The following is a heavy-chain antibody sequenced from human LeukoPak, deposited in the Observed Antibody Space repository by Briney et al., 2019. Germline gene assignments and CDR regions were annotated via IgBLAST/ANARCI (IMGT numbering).Heavy chain of an antibody. CDR3: ARGIGGDFEYYFDY. CDR1: GFTFSSYW. CDR2: ISSSSNYI. J-gene: IGHJ4*02. D-gene: IGHD4-17*01. Sequence: GGSLRLSCAASGFTFSSYWMHWVRQAPGKGLEWVSSISSSSNYIYYADSVKGRFTISRDNAKNSLYLQMNSLRAEDTAVYYCARGIGGDFEYYFDYWGQGTLVTVSS. V-gene: IGHV3-21*01.